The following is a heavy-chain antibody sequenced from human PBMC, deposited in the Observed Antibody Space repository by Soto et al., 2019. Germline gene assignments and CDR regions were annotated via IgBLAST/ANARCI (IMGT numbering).Heavy chain of an antibody. Sequence: SEILSLTCTVSGASISSTNYYWDWLRQSPGEGLEWIGGIYYSGGSYYSPSLKSRVTISVDTSKNQFSLRLTSVTAADTALYYCAKHNTGITVAGYVSFDRWGQGTLVTVSS. CDR2: IYYSGGS. D-gene: IGHD6-19*01. CDR1: GASISSTNYY. CDR3: AKHNTGITVAGYVSFDR. V-gene: IGHV4-39*01. J-gene: IGHJ4*02.